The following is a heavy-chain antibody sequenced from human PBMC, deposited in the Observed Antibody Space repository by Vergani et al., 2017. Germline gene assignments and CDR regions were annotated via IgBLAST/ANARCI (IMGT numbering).Heavy chain of an antibody. Sequence: VQLVESGGGVVQPGRSLRLSCAASGFSFRSYGMHWVRQAPGKGLEWVSAISGSGGSTYYADSVKGRFTISRDNSKNTLYLQMNSLRDEDTAVYYCAKLGYCSSTSCYTNWFDPWGQGTLVTVSS. J-gene: IGHJ5*02. V-gene: IGHV3-23*04. CDR2: ISGSGGST. CDR3: AKLGYCSSTSCYTNWFDP. CDR1: GFSFRSYG. D-gene: IGHD2-2*02.